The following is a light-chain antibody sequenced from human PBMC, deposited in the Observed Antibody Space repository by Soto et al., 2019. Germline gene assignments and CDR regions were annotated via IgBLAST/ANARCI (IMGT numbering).Light chain of an antibody. J-gene: IGLJ1*01. CDR3: SSCSTRFTGL. CDR2: DVI. Sequence: QSALTQPASVSGSPGQSITISCTGTSSDVGSSIYVSWYQQHPGKAPKLIISDVINRPSGVSDRFSGSKSGNTASLTISGLQAEDEADYFCSSCSTRFTGLFGTGTKVTVL. V-gene: IGLV2-14*01. CDR1: SSDVGSSIY.